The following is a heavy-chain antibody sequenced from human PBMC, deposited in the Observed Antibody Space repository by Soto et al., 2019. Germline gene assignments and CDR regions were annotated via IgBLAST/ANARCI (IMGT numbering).Heavy chain of an antibody. CDR3: TGDRNNRVWYKY. Sequence: SETLSLTCSVSGDSIRKFHWSWIRQTPGKGLEWIGYIHSSGSTNYNPSLRSRVSISVDTSKNQFSLRLTSVTAADRAIYYCTGDRNNRVWYKYWGQGTLVTVSS. J-gene: IGHJ4*03. D-gene: IGHD1-1*01. CDR2: IHSSGST. V-gene: IGHV4-59*01. CDR1: GDSIRKFH.